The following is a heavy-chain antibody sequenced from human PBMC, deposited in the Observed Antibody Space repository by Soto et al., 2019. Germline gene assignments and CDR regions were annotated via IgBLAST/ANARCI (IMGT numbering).Heavy chain of an antibody. Sequence: PVGSLRLSCAASGFTFSSYAMSWVRQAPGKGLEWVSAISGSGGSTYYADSVKGRFTISRDNSKNTLYLQMNSLRAEDTAVYYCAKDRDYVWGSYRYWHYYGMDVWGQGTTVTVSS. CDR3: AKDRDYVWGSYRYWHYYGMDV. V-gene: IGHV3-23*01. D-gene: IGHD3-16*02. J-gene: IGHJ6*02. CDR2: ISGSGGST. CDR1: GFTFSSYA.